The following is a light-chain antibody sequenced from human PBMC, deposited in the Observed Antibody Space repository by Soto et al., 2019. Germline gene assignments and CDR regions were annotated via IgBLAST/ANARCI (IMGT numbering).Light chain of an antibody. J-gene: IGKJ2*01. Sequence: EIVLTQSPGTLSLSPGERATLSCRASQSVSSSYLAWYQQKPGQAPRLLIYGASSRATGIPARFSGSGSGTDFSLTISRLVPEDFAVYYGQQYGSSPPYTFGQGTKLEIK. CDR3: QQYGSSPPYT. V-gene: IGKV3-20*01. CDR2: GAS. CDR1: QSVSSSY.